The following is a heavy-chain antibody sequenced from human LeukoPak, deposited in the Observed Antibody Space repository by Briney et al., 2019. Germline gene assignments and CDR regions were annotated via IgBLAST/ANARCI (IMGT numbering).Heavy chain of an antibody. CDR2: FYHGGNT. CDR1: GGSISSINW. J-gene: IGHJ4*02. Sequence: SETLSLTCAVSGGSISSINWWSWVRQPPGKGLEWIGEFYHGGNTNYNPSLKSRVSISVDKSKNQFSLKVTPVTAADTAVYYCVRNIVGANAFDYWGQGTLVTVSS. D-gene: IGHD1-26*01. V-gene: IGHV4-4*02. CDR3: VRNIVGANAFDY.